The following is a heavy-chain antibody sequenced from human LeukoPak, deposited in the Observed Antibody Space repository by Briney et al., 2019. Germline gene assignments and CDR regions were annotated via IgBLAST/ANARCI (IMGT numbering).Heavy chain of an antibody. D-gene: IGHD3-10*01. CDR2: ITFSSSHI. J-gene: IGHJ5*02. Sequence: GGSLRRSCAASGFTFSGYVMTWVRQAPGKGLECVSSITFSSSHIYYADSVKGRFTISRDNTKDSLYLQMNSLRAEDTAIYYCARGPQFSGPGWFDPWGQGTLVTVSS. CDR3: ARGPQFSGPGWFDP. CDR1: GFTFSGYV. V-gene: IGHV3-21*01.